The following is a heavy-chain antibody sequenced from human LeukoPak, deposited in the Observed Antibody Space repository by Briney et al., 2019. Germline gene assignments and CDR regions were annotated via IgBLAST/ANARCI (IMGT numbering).Heavy chain of an antibody. CDR2: IKSDGSSE. Sequence: GGSLRLSCAASGFTFRSSWMHWVRQAPGKGPEWVSRIKSDGSSEGYAEPVKGRFTISRDNTKNTLYLQMNSLRAEDTAVYYCARDQSSSIHVSQELFDLWGQGTMVTVSS. CDR3: ARDQSSSIHVSQELFDL. D-gene: IGHD1-7*01. V-gene: IGHV3-74*01. CDR1: GFTFRSSW. J-gene: IGHJ3*01.